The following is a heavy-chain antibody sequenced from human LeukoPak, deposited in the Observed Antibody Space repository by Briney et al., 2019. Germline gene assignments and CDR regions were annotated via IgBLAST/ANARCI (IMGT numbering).Heavy chain of an antibody. J-gene: IGHJ4*02. D-gene: IGHD6-13*01. CDR2: ISSRGITT. CDR3: ARGAASGTVYFDY. CDR1: GFTFSSFE. Sequence: GGSLRLSCAASGFTFSSFEMHWVRQVPGKGPEWVSYISSRGITTYYADSVKGRFTVSRDNAKNSLFLQMNSLRVEDTAVYFCARGAASGTVYFDYWGQGTLVTVSS. V-gene: IGHV3-48*03.